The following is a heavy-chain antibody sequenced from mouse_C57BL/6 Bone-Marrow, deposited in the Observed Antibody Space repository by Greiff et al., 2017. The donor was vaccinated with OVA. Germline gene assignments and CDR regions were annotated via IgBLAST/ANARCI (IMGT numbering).Heavy chain of an antibody. V-gene: IGHV14-4*01. CDR1: GFNIKDDY. CDR3: TTYRY. CDR2: IDPENGDT. J-gene: IGHJ2*01. Sequence: EVKLQQSGAELVRPGASVKLSSTASGFNIKDDYMHWVKQMPEQCLEWIGWIDPENGDTEYASKFQGKATITADTSSNTAYLLLSSLTSEDTAVYYCTTYRYWGQGTTLTVSS.